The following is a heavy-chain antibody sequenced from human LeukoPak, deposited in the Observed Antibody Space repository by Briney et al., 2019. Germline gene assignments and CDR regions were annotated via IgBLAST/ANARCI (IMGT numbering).Heavy chain of an antibody. Sequence: PGGSLRLSCAASGFTYSSYAMHWVRQAPGKGLEYVSAISSNGGSTYYANSVKGRFTISRDNSKNTLYLQMGSPRAEDMAVYYCARLYSSGWYSFFDYWGQGTLVTVSS. CDR2: ISSNGGST. V-gene: IGHV3-64*01. D-gene: IGHD6-19*01. CDR1: GFTYSSYA. CDR3: ARLYSSGWYSFFDY. J-gene: IGHJ4*02.